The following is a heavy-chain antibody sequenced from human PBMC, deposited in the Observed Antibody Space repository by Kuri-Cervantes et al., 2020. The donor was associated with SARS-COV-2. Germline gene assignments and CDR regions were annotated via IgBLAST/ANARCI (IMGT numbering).Heavy chain of an antibody. CDR3: QAQLTFGGVFAQDDY. CDR2: IRYDGSNK. D-gene: IGHD3-16*02. CDR1: GYTFSSYG. J-gene: IGHJ4*02. V-gene: IGHV3-30*02. Sequence: GESLKISWATSGYTFSSYGMHWVRQAPGKGLEWVAFIRYDGSNKYYADSVKGRFTISRDNSKNTLYLQMNSLRAEDTAVYYCQAQLTFGGVFAQDDYWGQGTLVTVSS.